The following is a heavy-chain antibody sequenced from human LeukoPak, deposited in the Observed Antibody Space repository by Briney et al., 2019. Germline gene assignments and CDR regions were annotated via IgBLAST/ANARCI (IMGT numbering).Heavy chain of an antibody. CDR3: AKDRLGYYFDY. CDR1: GFTFSNSA. Sequence: HTGGSLRLSCVVPGFTFSNSAMSWVRQTPGKGLEWVSVISGSGGSTYYADSVKGRFTISRDNSKNTLYLQMNSLRAEDTAVYYCAKDRLGYYFDYWGQGTLVTVSS. V-gene: IGHV3-23*01. D-gene: IGHD3-9*01. CDR2: ISGSGGST. J-gene: IGHJ4*02.